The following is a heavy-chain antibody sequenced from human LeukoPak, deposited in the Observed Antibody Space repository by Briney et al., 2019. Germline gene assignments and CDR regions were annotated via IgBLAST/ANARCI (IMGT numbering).Heavy chain of an antibody. CDR3: AKGSTYYYDSRLDY. Sequence: GGSLRLSCAASGFTFRSYSMNWVRQAPGKGLEWVSFISGMSSTIYYADSVKGRFTISRDNAKNSVYLQMNSLRDEDTAVYYCAKGSTYYYDSRLDYWGQGTLVTVSS. CDR1: GFTFRSYS. D-gene: IGHD3-22*01. V-gene: IGHV3-48*02. J-gene: IGHJ4*02. CDR2: ISGMSSTI.